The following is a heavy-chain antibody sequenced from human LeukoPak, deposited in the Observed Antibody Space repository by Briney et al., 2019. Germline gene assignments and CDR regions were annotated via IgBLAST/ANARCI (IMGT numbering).Heavy chain of an antibody. CDR2: ISSSGSTI. CDR3: ARASHDTYYYDSSGYTRDI. CDR1: GFTFSSYS. V-gene: IGHV3-48*04. Sequence: GGSLRLSCAASGFTFSSYSMNWVRQAPGKGLEWVSYISSSGSTIYYADSVKGRFTISRDNAKNSLYLQMNSLRAEDTAVYYCARASHDTYYYDSSGYTRDIWGQGTMVTVSS. J-gene: IGHJ3*02. D-gene: IGHD3-22*01.